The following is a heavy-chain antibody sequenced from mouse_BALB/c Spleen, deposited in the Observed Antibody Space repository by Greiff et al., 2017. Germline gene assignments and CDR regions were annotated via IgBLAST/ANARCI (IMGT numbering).Heavy chain of an antibody. Sequence: VQLQESGPELVKPGASVKISCKASGYSFTSYYIHWVKQRPGQGLEWIGWIFPGSGNTKYNEKFKGKATLTADTSSSTAYMQLSSLTSEDSAVYFCARGSDGYYFYYAMDYWGQGTSVTVSS. J-gene: IGHJ4*01. CDR2: IFPGSGNT. V-gene: IGHV1-66*01. CDR1: GYSFTSYY. D-gene: IGHD2-3*01. CDR3: ARGSDGYYFYYAMDY.